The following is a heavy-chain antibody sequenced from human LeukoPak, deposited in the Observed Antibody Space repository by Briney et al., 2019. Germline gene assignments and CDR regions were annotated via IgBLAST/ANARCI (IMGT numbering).Heavy chain of an antibody. CDR3: AKDRDYYDSSSYYYFDY. CDR1: GFTFSSYG. CDR2: ISYDGSNK. D-gene: IGHD3-22*01. Sequence: GRSLRLSCAASGFTFSSYGTHWVRQAPGKGLEWVAVISYDGSNKYYADSVKGRFTISRDNSKNTLYLQMNSLRAEDTAVYYCAKDRDYYDSSSYYYFDYWGQGTLVTVSS. J-gene: IGHJ4*02. V-gene: IGHV3-30*18.